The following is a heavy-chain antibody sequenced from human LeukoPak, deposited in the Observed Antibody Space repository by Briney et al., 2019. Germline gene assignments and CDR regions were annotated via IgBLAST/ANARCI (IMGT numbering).Heavy chain of an antibody. D-gene: IGHD3-22*01. CDR1: GGSFSGYY. Sequence: SETLSLTCAVYGGSFSGYYWHWIRQPPGKGLEWIGEINHSGSTKYNPYLKSRVTISVDTSKNQFSLKLSSVTAADTAVYYCARGGVYYDSSGYYTWGQGTLVTVSS. CDR3: ARGGVYYDSSGYYT. V-gene: IGHV4-34*01. J-gene: IGHJ4*02. CDR2: INHSGST.